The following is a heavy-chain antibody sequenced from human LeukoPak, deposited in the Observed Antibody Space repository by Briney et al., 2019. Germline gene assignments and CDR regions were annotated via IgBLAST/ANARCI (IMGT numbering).Heavy chain of an antibody. CDR1: GFTFSSYS. J-gene: IGHJ4*02. Sequence: GGSLRLSCAASGFTFSSYSMNWVRQAPGKGLEWVSYISSSSSTIYYADSVKGRFTISRDNAKNSLYLQMNSLRAEDTAVYYCARTNEGGYSYGRFDYWGQGTLVTVSS. D-gene: IGHD5-18*01. CDR2: ISSSSSTI. V-gene: IGHV3-48*01. CDR3: ARTNEGGYSYGRFDY.